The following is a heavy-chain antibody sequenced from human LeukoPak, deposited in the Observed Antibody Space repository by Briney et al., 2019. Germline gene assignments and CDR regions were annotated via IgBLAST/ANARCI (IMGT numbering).Heavy chain of an antibody. J-gene: IGHJ3*02. D-gene: IGHD2-8*01. CDR1: LYTFTGYY. V-gene: IGHV1-2*02. Sequence: ASVKVSCKASLYTFTGYYLRWVRQGPGQGPEWMGWIDPNNGDTEYAQKFQGRVTMTRDTSISTAYMELRRLTSDDTAVYSCARRSRNGLDAFDIWGQGTMITVSS. CDR2: IDPNNGDT. CDR3: ARRSRNGLDAFDI.